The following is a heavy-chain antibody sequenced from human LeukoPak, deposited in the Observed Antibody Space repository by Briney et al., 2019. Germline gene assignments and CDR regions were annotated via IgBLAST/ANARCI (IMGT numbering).Heavy chain of an antibody. D-gene: IGHD5-12*01. V-gene: IGHV3-30-3*01. CDR3: ARGNLYIVATIEDY. CDR2: ISSEGSMK. Sequence: PGGSLRLSCAASGFTISSNYMSWVRQAPGKGLEWVAVISSEGSMKDYADSVKGRFTVSRDNSKNTLYLQLSSLRDEDTSLYYCARGNLYIVATIEDYGGQGTLVTVSS. CDR1: GFTISSNY. J-gene: IGHJ4*02.